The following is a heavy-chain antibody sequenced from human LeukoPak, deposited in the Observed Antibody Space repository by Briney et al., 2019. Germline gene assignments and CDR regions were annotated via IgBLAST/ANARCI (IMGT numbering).Heavy chain of an antibody. Sequence: PSETLSLTCTVSGDSISSSNYYWGWIRQPPGKGLEWIVSIYYSGSTSYNPSLKSRVTISVDTPKNQFSLKVSSVTAADTAVKYCARNFSSGWFDYWGQGTLVTVSS. V-gene: IGHV4-39*07. CDR1: GDSISSSNYY. J-gene: IGHJ4*02. D-gene: IGHD6-19*01. CDR2: IYYSGST. CDR3: ARNFSSGWFDY.